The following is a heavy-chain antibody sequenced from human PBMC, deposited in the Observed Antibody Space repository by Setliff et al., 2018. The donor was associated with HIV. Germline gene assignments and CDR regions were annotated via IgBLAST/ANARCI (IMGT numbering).Heavy chain of an antibody. CDR1: VESFSGFY. D-gene: IGHD2-21*02. CDR3: ARIFGGNSAPFDY. CDR2: IYYNGIT. J-gene: IGHJ4*02. V-gene: IGHV4-59*01. Sequence: SETLSLTCAVYVESFSGFYWSWIRQTPGKGLEWIGQIYYNGITNYNPSLKSRVSMSMDTSKTQFSLRLSSVTAADTAVYYCARIFGGNSAPFDYWGQGILVTVSS.